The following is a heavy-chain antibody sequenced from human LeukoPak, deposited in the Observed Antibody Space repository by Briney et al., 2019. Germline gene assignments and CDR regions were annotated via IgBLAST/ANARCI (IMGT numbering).Heavy chain of an antibody. CDR1: GGSISSYY. D-gene: IGHD3-10*01. CDR2: IYYSGST. J-gene: IGHJ3*02. V-gene: IGHV4-59*01. Sequence: SETLSLTCTVSGGSISSYYWSWIRQPPGKGLEWIGYIYYSGSTNYNPSLKSRVPLSVDTSKNQFSLKLSSVTAADTAVYYCARLNPRTGDAFDIWGQGTMVTVSS. CDR3: ARLNPRTGDAFDI.